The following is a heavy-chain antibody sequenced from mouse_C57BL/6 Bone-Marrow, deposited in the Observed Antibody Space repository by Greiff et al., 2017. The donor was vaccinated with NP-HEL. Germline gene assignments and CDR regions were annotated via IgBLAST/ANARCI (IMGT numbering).Heavy chain of an antibody. Sequence: EVQLQQSGAELVRPGASVKLSCTASGFNIKDDYMHWVKQRPEQGLEWIGWIDPENGDTEYASKFQGKATITADTSSNTAYLQLSRLTSEDTAVYYCTTFDYDPTWFAYWGQGTLVTVSA. CDR1: GFNIKDDY. D-gene: IGHD2-4*01. CDR3: TTFDYDPTWFAY. V-gene: IGHV14-4*01. J-gene: IGHJ3*01. CDR2: IDPENGDT.